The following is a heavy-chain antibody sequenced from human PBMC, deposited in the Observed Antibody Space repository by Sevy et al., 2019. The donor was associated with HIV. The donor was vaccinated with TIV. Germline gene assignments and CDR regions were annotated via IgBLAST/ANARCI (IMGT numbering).Heavy chain of an antibody. Sequence: GGSLRLSCAASGFTFDDYAMHWVRQAPGKGLEWVSGISWNSGSIGYADSVKGRFTISRDNAKNSLYLQMNSLRAEDTALYYCAKCGDGMATIDYFDYWGQGTLVTVSS. V-gene: IGHV3-9*01. D-gene: IGHD5-12*01. CDR1: GFTFDDYA. CDR3: AKCGDGMATIDYFDY. J-gene: IGHJ4*02. CDR2: ISWNSGSI.